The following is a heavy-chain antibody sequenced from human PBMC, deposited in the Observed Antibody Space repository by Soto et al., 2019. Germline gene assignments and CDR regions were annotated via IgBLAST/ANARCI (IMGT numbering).Heavy chain of an antibody. CDR2: ISHSGRT. Sequence: SESLSLTCAVSRESINSSHWWNWARQPPGKGLEWFGQISHSGRTNYNPSLTSRVIKSLDNSKVHFSLKLTSVTAADTAVYYCAARHFWSGPWTETRLDYWGQGTLATVS. CDR3: AARHFWSGPWTETRLDY. D-gene: IGHD3-3*02. V-gene: IGHV4-4*02. CDR1: RESINSSHW. J-gene: IGHJ4*02.